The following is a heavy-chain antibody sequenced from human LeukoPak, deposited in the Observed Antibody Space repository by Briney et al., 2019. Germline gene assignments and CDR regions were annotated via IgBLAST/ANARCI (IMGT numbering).Heavy chain of an antibody. V-gene: IGHV3-23*01. D-gene: IGHD1-1*01. CDR3: ARGIQLTLAAHAFDI. Sequence: GGSLRLSCAASGFTFSSYAMSWVRQAPGTGLEWVSAISGGGGSAYYADSVKGRFTISRDNSKNTLYFQMNNLRAEDTAVYYCARGIQLTLAAHAFDIWGPGTMVTVSS. CDR2: ISGGGGSA. CDR1: GFTFSSYA. J-gene: IGHJ3*02.